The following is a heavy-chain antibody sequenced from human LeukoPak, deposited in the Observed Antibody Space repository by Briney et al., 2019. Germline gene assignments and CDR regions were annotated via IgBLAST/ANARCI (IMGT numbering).Heavy chain of an antibody. Sequence: GSVKVSCKASGYTFTSYGISWVRQAPGQGLEWMGWISAYNGNTNYAQKLQGRVTMTTDTSTSTAYMELRSLRSDDTAVYYCARVWEPDDYVWGSYRLFQYYYYGMDVWGQGTTVTVSS. CDR1: GYTFTSYG. CDR2: ISAYNGNT. J-gene: IGHJ6*02. CDR3: ARVWEPDDYVWGSYRLFQYYYYGMDV. D-gene: IGHD3-16*02. V-gene: IGHV1-18*01.